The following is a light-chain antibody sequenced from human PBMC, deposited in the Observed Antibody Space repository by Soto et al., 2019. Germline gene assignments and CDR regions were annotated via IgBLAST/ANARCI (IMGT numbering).Light chain of an antibody. CDR2: TAS. V-gene: IGKV1-39*01. CDR1: QPISDY. CDR3: QQSYNTPRT. J-gene: IGKJ1*01. Sequence: DIQMTQSPSSLSACVGDRVTITCRTSQPISDYLNWYQQKPGKASSLLIYTASNLQTGVPSRFSGSGSGTHFTLTINSLQPEDFATYYCQQSYNTPRTFGQGTKVEIK.